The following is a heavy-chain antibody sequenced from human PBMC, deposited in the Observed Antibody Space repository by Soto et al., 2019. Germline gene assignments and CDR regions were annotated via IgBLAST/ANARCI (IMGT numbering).Heavy chain of an antibody. D-gene: IGHD2-8*02. J-gene: IGHJ3*01. V-gene: IGHV1-3*03. CDR3: ARDILSVGPRANDAFDV. CDR1: GFTFGDNL. CDR2: INPVNGNT. Sequence: QVQLVQSGAEVRKPGASVNISCWASGFTFGDNLINCVRQAPGQSLEWMGWINPVNGNTRYSQTFQGRVTISRHSSASIAYVEVTDLTSEDMAVYYCARDILSVGPRANDAFDVWGHGTMVTVSS.